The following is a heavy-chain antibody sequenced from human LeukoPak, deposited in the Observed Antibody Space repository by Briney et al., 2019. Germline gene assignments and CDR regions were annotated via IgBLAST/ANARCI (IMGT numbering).Heavy chain of an antibody. J-gene: IGHJ3*02. V-gene: IGHV4-59*01. Sequence: SETLSLTCTVSGGSISSYYWSWIRQPPGKGLEWIGYIYYSGSTNYNPSLKSRVTISVDTSKNQFSLKLSSVTAADTAVYYCARYVLGPDDAFDIWGQGTMVTVSS. CDR1: GGSISSYY. D-gene: IGHD3-16*01. CDR2: IYYSGST. CDR3: ARYVLGPDDAFDI.